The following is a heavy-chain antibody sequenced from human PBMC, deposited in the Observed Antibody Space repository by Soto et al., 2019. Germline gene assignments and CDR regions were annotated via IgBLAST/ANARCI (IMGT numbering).Heavy chain of an antibody. V-gene: IGHV1-69*13. CDR2: IIPIFGTA. J-gene: IGHJ6*02. CDR1: GCTFSSYA. Sequence: GASVKVSCKASGCTFSSYATSWVRQAPGQGLEWMGGIIPIFGTASYAQKFQGRVTIIADESTSTAYMELSSLRSEDTAVYYCARDRNVAVRPYNYFYGMEVWGQGTTVTVSS. D-gene: IGHD6-6*01. CDR3: ARDRNVAVRPYNYFYGMEV.